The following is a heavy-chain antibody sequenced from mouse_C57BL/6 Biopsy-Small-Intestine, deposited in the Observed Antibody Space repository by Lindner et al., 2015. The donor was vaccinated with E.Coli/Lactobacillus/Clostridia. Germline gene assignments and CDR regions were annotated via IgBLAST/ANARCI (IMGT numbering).Heavy chain of an antibody. CDR2: IYPRSGNS. CDR1: GYTFTSYG. J-gene: IGHJ4*01. D-gene: IGHD2-12*01. CDR3: ARGGAYYSHYDAMDY. Sequence: VQLQESGAELARPGASVKLSCKASGYTFTSYGISWLKQRTGQGLEWIGEIYPRSGNSYYYEKFKGKATLTADKSSSTAYMELRSLTSEDSAVYFCARGGAYYSHYDAMDYWGQGTSVTVSS. V-gene: IGHV1-81*01.